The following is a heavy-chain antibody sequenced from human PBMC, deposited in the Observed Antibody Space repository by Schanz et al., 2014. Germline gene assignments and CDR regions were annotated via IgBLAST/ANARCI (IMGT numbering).Heavy chain of an antibody. J-gene: IGHJ2*01. CDR3: TRLSAAGRPHVNYWYFDH. CDR2: INPNSDDT. Sequence: QVQLVQSGAEAKKPGASVKVSCKASGYTTFTDYYIHWARQAPGQGLEWMGWINPNSDDTNYAQKFQGGVTMTGDTSISTAYMEVSRLKSDDTAVYYCTRLSAAGRPHVNYWYFDHWGRGTLVTVSA. V-gene: IGHV1-2*02. D-gene: IGHD6-13*01. CDR1: GYTTFTDYY.